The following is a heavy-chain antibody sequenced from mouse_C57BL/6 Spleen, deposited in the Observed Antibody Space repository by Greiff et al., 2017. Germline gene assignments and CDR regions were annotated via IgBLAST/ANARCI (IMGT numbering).Heavy chain of an antibody. Sequence: VQLQQPGAELVKPGASVKMSCKASGYTFTSYWITWVKQRPGQGLEWIGDIYPGSGSTNYNEKFKSKATLTVDTSSSTAYMQLSRLTSEDSAVYYGARAIYYDYGGYCFDYWGQGTHRTVSA. CDR2: IYPGSGST. CDR3: ARAIYYDYGGYCFDY. D-gene: IGHD2-4*01. J-gene: IGHJ2*01. CDR1: GYTFTSYW. V-gene: IGHV1-55*01.